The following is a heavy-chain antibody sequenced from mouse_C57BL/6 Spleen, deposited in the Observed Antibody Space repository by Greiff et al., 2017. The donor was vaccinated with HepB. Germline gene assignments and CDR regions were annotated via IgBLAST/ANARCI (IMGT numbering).Heavy chain of an antibody. CDR1: GFNIKDDY. CDR3: IIGRRGYFDV. V-gene: IGHV14-4*01. J-gene: IGHJ1*03. D-gene: IGHD3-1*01. Sequence: EVQLQQSGAELVRPGASVKLSCTASGFNIKDDYMHWVKQRPEQGLEWIGWIDPENGDTEYASKFQGKATITADISSNTAYLQLSSLTSEDTAVYYCIIGRRGYFDVWGTGTTVTVSS. CDR2: IDPENGDT.